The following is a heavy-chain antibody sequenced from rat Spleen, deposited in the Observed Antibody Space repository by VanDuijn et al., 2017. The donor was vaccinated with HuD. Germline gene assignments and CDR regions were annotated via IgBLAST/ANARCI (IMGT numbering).Heavy chain of an antibody. D-gene: IGHD4-3*01. J-gene: IGHJ3*01. CDR1: GFTFNNYW. Sequence: EVQLVESGGGLVQPGRSLKLSCVASGFTFNNYWMTWIRQAPGKGLEWVASISPSGGSTYYRDSVKGRFTISRDNANSTLYLQMDSLGSEDTATYYCTRDGVRGFAYWGQGTLVTVSS. V-gene: IGHV5-31*01. CDR2: ISPSGGST. CDR3: TRDGVRGFAY.